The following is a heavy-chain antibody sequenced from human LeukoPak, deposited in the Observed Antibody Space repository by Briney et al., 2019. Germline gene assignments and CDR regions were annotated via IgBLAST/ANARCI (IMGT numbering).Heavy chain of an antibody. CDR1: GYTFTSYY. CDR3: AREFITMVRGVNARWYDP. D-gene: IGHD3-10*01. Sequence: ASVKVSCKASGYTFTSYYMHWVRQAPGQGLEWMGIINPSGGSTSYAQKFQGRVTMTRDTSTSTAYMELRSLRSDGTAVYYCAREFITMVRGVNARWYDPWGQGTLVTVSS. CDR2: INPSGGST. V-gene: IGHV1-46*01. J-gene: IGHJ5*02.